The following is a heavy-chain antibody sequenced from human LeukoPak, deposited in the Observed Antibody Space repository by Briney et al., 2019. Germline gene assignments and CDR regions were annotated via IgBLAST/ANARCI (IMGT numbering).Heavy chain of an antibody. CDR2: IVGDSSKT. V-gene: IGHV3-23*01. CDR3: AKQPYNYHYLDV. J-gene: IGHJ6*03. CDR1: GLTHHGYA. D-gene: IGHD1-14*01. Sequence: PGGSLRLSCVISGLTHHGYAMTWVRQAPGKGLEWVSTIVGDSSKTYYADSVKGRFTISRDNSRYMLFLHMNSLRAEDTAIYYCAKQPYNYHYLDVWGKGTTVTVSS.